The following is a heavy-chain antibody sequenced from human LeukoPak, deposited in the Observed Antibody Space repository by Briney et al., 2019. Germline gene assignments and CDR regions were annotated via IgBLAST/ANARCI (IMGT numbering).Heavy chain of an antibody. D-gene: IGHD3-10*01. CDR2: ISSSSSTI. V-gene: IGHV3-48*01. CDR1: GFTFSSYI. J-gene: IGHJ4*02. Sequence: GGALRLSCAASGFTFSSYIMNWVRQAPGKGLECVSYISSSSSTIYYVGCVKGRFTISRDNAKNSQYLQMNSLRAQDTAVYYCARADGSGSYDYWGQGTLVTVSS. CDR3: ARADGSGSYDY.